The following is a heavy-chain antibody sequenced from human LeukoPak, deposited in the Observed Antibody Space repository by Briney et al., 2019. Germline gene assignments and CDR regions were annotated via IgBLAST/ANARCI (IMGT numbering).Heavy chain of an antibody. V-gene: IGHV4-59*01. CDR1: GGSISSYY. CDR3: ARGGGSNGWYLGPYYFDY. Sequence: NTSETLSLTCTVSGGSISSYYWSWIRQPPGKGLEWIGYIYYSGSTNYNPSLKSRVTISVDTSKNQFSLKLSSVTAADTAVYYCARGGGSNGWYLGPYYFDYWGQGTLVTVSS. J-gene: IGHJ4*02. CDR2: IYYSGST. D-gene: IGHD6-19*01.